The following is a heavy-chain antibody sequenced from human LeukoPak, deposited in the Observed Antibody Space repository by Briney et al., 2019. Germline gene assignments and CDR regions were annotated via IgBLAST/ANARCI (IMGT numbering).Heavy chain of an antibody. D-gene: IGHD4-23*01. Sequence: SDTLSLTCAVYGVSFSGFYWSWLRRPPGKGLEWLGEINHSGTTNYSPSLKSRVIISTDTSKNQFSVRLMSVTASDTAVYYCARGPSHGGKYRGFFDYWGQGTLVAVS. J-gene: IGHJ4*02. CDR2: INHSGTT. CDR1: GVSFSGFY. CDR3: ARGPSHGGKYRGFFDY. V-gene: IGHV4-34*01.